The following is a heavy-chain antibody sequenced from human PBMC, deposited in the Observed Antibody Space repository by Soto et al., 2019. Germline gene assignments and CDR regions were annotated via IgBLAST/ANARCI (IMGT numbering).Heavy chain of an antibody. CDR3: ATDHITIFGVVTDY. J-gene: IGHJ4*02. V-gene: IGHV1-24*01. CDR1: GYTFTSYG. Sequence: GASVKVSCKASGYTFTSYGISWVRQAPGKGLEWMGGFDPEDGETIYAQKFQGRVTMTEDTSTDTAYMELSSLRSEDTAVYYCATDHITIFGVVTDYWGQGTLVTVSS. CDR2: FDPEDGET. D-gene: IGHD3-3*01.